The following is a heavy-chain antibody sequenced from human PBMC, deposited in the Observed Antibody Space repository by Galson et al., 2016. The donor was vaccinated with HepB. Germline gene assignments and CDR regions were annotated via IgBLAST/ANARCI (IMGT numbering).Heavy chain of an antibody. Sequence: SVKVSCKASGYIFTSYDINWVRQATGQGLEWMGWMNPNSGNTGYAQKFQGRVTMSRNTTISTAYMELSSLRSEDTAVYYCARGHPRGSSGSILAGVFDTWGQGTMVTVSS. CDR3: ARGHPRGSSGSILAGVFDT. CDR2: MNPNSGNT. D-gene: IGHD6-19*01. CDR1: GYIFTSYD. V-gene: IGHV1-8*01. J-gene: IGHJ3*02.